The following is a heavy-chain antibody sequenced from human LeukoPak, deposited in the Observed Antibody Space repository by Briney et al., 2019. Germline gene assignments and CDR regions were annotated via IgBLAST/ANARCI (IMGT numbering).Heavy chain of an antibody. D-gene: IGHD3-9*01. J-gene: IGHJ4*02. V-gene: IGHV3-7*01. CDR2: IKQDGSEK. CDR1: GFTFSNYW. CDR3: AKDGGLTGYPSYYFDY. Sequence: GGSLRLSCAASGFTFSNYWMGWVRQAPGKGLEWVANIKQDGSEKYYVDSVKGRFTISRDNTKSSLYLQMNSLRDEDTAVYYCAKDGGLTGYPSYYFDYWGQGTLVTVSS.